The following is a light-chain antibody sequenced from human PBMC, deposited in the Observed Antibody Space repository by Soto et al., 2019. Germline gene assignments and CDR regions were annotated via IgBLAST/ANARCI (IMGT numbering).Light chain of an antibody. J-gene: IGKJ5*01. CDR3: MQTLHFPIT. V-gene: IGKV2D-29*01. Sequence: DIVMTQTPLCLSVTPGQPASISCKSSQSLLHSNGKTYLYWYLQKPGQPPHLLIHEVSNRFSGVQDRFRGSGSGTDFTLKISRVEAEDVGVYYCMQTLHFPITFGQGTRLEIK. CDR1: QSLLHSNGKTY. CDR2: EVS.